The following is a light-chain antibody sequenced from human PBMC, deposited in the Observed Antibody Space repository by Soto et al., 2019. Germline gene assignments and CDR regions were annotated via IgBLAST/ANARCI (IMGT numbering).Light chain of an antibody. CDR2: GAS. V-gene: IGKV3-15*01. J-gene: IGKJ1*01. CDR3: QQYNQWPPTWT. Sequence: EIVMTQSLGTLSVSPGERVTVSCRASQSVHTSLAWYQQKSGQAPRLLIYGASIRAPGVPVRFSGSGSGTEFTLTIDSLQSEDSAVYSCQQYNQWPPTWTFGQGTKVEI. CDR1: QSVHTS.